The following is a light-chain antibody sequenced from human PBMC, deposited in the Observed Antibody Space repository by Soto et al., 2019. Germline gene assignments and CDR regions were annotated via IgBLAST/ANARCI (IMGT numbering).Light chain of an antibody. CDR1: QSISNS. V-gene: IGKV1-5*03. CDR3: RQYVSYPVT. Sequence: DIQMTQSPSTLSASVGDRVTIACRASQSISNSLAWYQQKPGKAPNLLIYKASSLESGVPPRFSASGSGTEFTLTISSLQPDDFATYYCRQYVSYPVTFGGGTKVE. CDR2: KAS. J-gene: IGKJ4*01.